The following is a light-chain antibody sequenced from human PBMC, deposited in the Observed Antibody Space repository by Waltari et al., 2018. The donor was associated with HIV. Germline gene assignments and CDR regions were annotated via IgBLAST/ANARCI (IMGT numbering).Light chain of an antibody. J-gene: IGKJ1*01. CDR1: QRVLVHSNVNTN. Sequence: VVIPSPAPLAVSLGGRAAINSYSSQRVLVHSNVNTNLTWYHQKSGQPPKLLIYWASNRESGVPDRFSGSGSGTDFTLTISSVQAEDVGFYYCMQYDSTPQTFGQGTRVEIK. V-gene: IGKV4-1*01. CDR2: WAS. CDR3: MQYDSTPQT.